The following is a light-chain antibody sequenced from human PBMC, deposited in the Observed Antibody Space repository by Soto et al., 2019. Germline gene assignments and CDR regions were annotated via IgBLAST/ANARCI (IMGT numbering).Light chain of an antibody. V-gene: IGKV3-11*01. CDR3: QQRSNWI. CDR2: DAS. Sequence: EIVLTQSPATLSLSPGERATLSCRASQSVSSYLAWYHQKPGQAPRLLIYDASNRATGIPARFSGRGSGTDFTLTISSLEPEDFAVYYCQQRSNWIFGGGTKVEIK. J-gene: IGKJ4*01. CDR1: QSVSSY.